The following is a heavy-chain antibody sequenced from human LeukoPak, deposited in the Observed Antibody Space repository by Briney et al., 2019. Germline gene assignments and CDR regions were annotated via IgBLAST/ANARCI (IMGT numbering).Heavy chain of an antibody. CDR1: GGTFSSYA. J-gene: IGHJ4*02. Sequence: ASVKVSCKASGGTFSSYAISWVRQAPGQGLEWMGGIIPIFGTANYAQKFQGRVTITTDESTSTAYMELSSLRSEDTAVYYCARHKRGSYGAHFFDYWGQGTLVTVSS. V-gene: IGHV1-69*05. CDR2: IIPIFGTA. D-gene: IGHD4/OR15-4a*01. CDR3: ARHKRGSYGAHFFDY.